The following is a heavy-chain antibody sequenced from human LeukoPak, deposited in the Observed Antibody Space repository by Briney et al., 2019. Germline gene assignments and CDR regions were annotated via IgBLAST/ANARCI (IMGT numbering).Heavy chain of an antibody. D-gene: IGHD3-3*01. CDR3: ARGRASYDFWSGYLFDY. J-gene: IGHJ4*02. CDR2: ISHSGST. V-gene: IGHV4-34*01. Sequence: SETLSLTCAVYGGSFSGYYWSWIRQPPGKGLEWIGEISHSGSTNYNPSLKSRVTISVDTSKNQFSRKLSSVTAADTAVYYCARGRASYDFWSGYLFDYWGQGTLVTVSS. CDR1: GGSFSGYY.